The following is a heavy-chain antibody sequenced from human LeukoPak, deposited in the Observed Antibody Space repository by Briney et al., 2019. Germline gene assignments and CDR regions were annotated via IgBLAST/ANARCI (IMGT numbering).Heavy chain of an antibody. V-gene: IGHV4-39*07. Sequence: ETLSLTCTVSGGSISSSSYYWGWIRQPPGKGLEWIGSIYSSGSTYYNPSLKSRVTISVDTSKNQFSLKLSSVIAADTAVYYCARGKGYSSSQYYFDYWGQGTLVTVSS. CDR3: ARGKGYSSSQYYFDY. CDR1: GGSISSSSYY. CDR2: IYSSGST. J-gene: IGHJ4*02. D-gene: IGHD6-13*01.